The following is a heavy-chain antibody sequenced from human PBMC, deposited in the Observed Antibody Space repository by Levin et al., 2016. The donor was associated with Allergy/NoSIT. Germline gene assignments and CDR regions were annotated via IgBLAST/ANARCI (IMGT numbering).Heavy chain of an antibody. V-gene: IGHV1-69*10. Sequence: SVKVSCKASGGTFSSYAISWVRQAPGQGLEWMGGIIPILGIANYAQKFQGRVTITADESTSTAYMELSSLRSEDTAVYYCARADDYGDYVGNYNWFDPWGQGTLVTVSS. CDR1: GGTFSSYA. D-gene: IGHD4-17*01. CDR2: IIPILGIA. CDR3: ARADDYGDYVGNYNWFDP. J-gene: IGHJ5*02.